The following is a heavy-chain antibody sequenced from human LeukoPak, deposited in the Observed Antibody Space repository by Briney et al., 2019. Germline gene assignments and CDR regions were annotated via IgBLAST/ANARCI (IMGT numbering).Heavy chain of an antibody. D-gene: IGHD6-6*01. V-gene: IGHV3-9*01. Sequence: GGSLRLSCAASGFTFDDYAMHWVRQAPGKGLEWVSGISWNSGSMDYADSVKGRFTISRDNAKNSLYLQMNSLRAEDTAVYYCAKAAYSSSGRRDWFDPWGQGTLVTVSS. CDR3: AKAAYSSSGRRDWFDP. CDR2: ISWNSGSM. CDR1: GFTFDDYA. J-gene: IGHJ5*02.